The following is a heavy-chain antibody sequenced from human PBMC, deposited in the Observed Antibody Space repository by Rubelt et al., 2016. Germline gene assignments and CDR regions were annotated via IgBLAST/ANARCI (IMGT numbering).Heavy chain of an antibody. J-gene: IGHJ2*01. D-gene: IGHD1-1*01. CDR3: ARDGNNWNDFDL. CDR1: GFTFSSYE. Sequence: EVQLVESGGGVVQPGRSLRLSCAASGFTFSSYEMNWVRQAPGKGLEWVSYISSSGSTIYYADSVKGRFTISRDNTKRSVDLQMNSLRVEDTAVYYCARDGNNWNDFDLWGRGTLVTVSS. V-gene: IGHV3-48*03. CDR2: ISSSGSTI.